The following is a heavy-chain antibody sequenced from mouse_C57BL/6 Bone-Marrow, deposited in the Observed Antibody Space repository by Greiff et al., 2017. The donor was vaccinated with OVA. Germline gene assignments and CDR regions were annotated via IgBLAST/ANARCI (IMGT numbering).Heavy chain of an antibody. V-gene: IGHV5-9-1*02. Sequence: EVKVVESGEGLVKPGGSLKLSCAASGFTFSSYAMSWVRQTPEKRLEWVAYISSGGDYIYYADTVKGRFTISRDNARNTLYLQMSSLKSEDTAMYYCTRDYYGSRDYFDYWGQGATLTVSS. CDR1: GFTFSSYA. CDR3: TRDYYGSRDYFDY. J-gene: IGHJ2*01. D-gene: IGHD1-1*01. CDR2: ISSGGDYI.